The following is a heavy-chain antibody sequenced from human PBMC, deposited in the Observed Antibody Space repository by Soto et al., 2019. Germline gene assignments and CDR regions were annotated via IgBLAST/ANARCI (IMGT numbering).Heavy chain of an antibody. CDR2: IIPIFGTA. CDR3: ARDLGRWLQADNYYYCGMDV. CDR1: GGTFSSYA. D-gene: IGHD5-12*01. Sequence: SVKVSCKASGGTFSSYAISWVRQAPGQGLEWMGGIIPIFGTANYAQKFQGRVTITADESTSTAYMELSSLRSEDTAVYYCARDLGRWLQADNYYYCGMDVWGQGTTVTVSS. J-gene: IGHJ6*02. V-gene: IGHV1-69*13.